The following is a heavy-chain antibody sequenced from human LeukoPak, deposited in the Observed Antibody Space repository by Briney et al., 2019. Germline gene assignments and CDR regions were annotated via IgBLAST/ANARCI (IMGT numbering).Heavy chain of an antibody. D-gene: IGHD3-22*01. J-gene: IGHJ1*01. V-gene: IGHV4-39*01. CDR2: IYYSVNT. Sequence: PSETLSLTCTVSGGSITSSSYYWGWIRQPPGKGLEWIGSIYYSVNTYYNPSLKSRVTISVDTSKNQFSLKLSSVTAEDTAVYYCARQWDTSGYHEYFQYWGQGTLVTVSS. CDR3: ARQWDTSGYHEYFQY. CDR1: GGSITSSSYY.